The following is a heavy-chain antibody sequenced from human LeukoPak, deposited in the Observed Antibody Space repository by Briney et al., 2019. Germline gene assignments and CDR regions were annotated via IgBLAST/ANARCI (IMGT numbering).Heavy chain of an antibody. Sequence: ASVKVSCKASGYTFTGYYMHWVRQAPGQGLEWMGRINPNSSGANYAQKFQGRVTMTRDTSISTVFMELSRLRSDDTAVYYCFSSGCGSGGSCYSGSFDYWGQGTLVTVSS. D-gene: IGHD2-15*01. V-gene: IGHV1-2*06. CDR1: GYTFTGYY. CDR2: INPNSSGA. J-gene: IGHJ4*02. CDR3: FSSGCGSGGSCYSGSFDY.